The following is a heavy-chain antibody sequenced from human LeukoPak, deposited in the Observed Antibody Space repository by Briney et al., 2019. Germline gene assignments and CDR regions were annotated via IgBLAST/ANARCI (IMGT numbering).Heavy chain of an antibody. CDR1: EFSVSHNY. J-gene: IGHJ4*02. V-gene: IGHV3-53*01. D-gene: IGHD6-13*01. CDR3: ARETGYSTSWYAYYFDY. CDR2: IHSDGTT. Sequence: GWSLRLSCAASEFSVSHNYMSWVRQAPGKGLEWVSVIHSDGTTHYADSVKGRFTISRDNSKNTLYLQMNSLRVEDTAMYYCARETGYSTSWYAYYFDYWGQGTLVTDAS.